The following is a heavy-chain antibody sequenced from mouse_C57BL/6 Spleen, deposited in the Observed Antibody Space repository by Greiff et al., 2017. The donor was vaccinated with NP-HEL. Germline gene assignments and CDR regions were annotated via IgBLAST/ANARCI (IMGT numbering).Heavy chain of an antibody. Sequence: EVKLQESGPGLVKPSQSLSLTCSVTGYSITSGYYWNWIRQFPGNKLEWMGYISYDGSNNYNPSLKNRISITRDTSKNQFFLKLNSVTTEDTATYYCARDSYYDSTASWFAYWGQGTLVTVSA. J-gene: IGHJ3*01. V-gene: IGHV3-6*01. D-gene: IGHD2-4*01. CDR2: ISYDGSN. CDR1: GYSITSGYY. CDR3: ARDSYYDSTASWFAY.